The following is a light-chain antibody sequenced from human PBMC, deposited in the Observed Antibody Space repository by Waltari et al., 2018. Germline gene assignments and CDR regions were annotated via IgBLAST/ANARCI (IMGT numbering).Light chain of an antibody. V-gene: IGKV1-5*03. CDR3: QQYNTYSYT. Sequence: DIQMTQSPSTLSASVGDRVTITCRASQSLSTWLAWNQQKPGEAPKLLIYKASILESGVPSRFSGSGSGTEFTLTISSLQPDDFATYYCQQYNTYSYTFGQGTKVEI. J-gene: IGKJ2*01. CDR1: QSLSTW. CDR2: KAS.